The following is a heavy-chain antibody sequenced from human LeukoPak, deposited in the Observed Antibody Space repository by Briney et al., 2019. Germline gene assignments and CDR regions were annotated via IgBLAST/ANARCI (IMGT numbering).Heavy chain of an antibody. J-gene: IGHJ4*02. Sequence: ASVKVSCKVSGYSLTELSMHWVRRAPGRGLEWMGGFDPEGGETIFAQKFQGRVTVTEDTSTDTTYMELSSLRSEDTAVYYCATAGPTSTVSFRPIDYWGQGTLVTVTS. CDR3: ATAGPTSTVSFRPIDY. V-gene: IGHV1-24*01. CDR2: FDPEGGET. D-gene: IGHD3-16*02. CDR1: GYSLTELS.